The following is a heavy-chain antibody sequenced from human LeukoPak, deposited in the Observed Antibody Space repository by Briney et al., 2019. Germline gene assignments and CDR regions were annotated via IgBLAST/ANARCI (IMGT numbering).Heavy chain of an antibody. Sequence: GGSLRLSCAASGFTFSSYSMNWVRQAPGKGLEWVSYISSSSSTIYYADSVKGRFTISRDNAKNSLYLQMNSLRAEDTAVYYCAREGGGHYDSSGYYRNFDYWGQGTLVTVSS. CDR2: ISSSSSTI. D-gene: IGHD3-22*01. V-gene: IGHV3-48*01. J-gene: IGHJ4*02. CDR1: GFTFSSYS. CDR3: AREGGGHYDSSGYYRNFDY.